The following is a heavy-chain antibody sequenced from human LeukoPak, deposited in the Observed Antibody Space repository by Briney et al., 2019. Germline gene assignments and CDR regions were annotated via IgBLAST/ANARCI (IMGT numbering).Heavy chain of an antibody. CDR3: ARDLGGNPWYFDY. V-gene: IGHV4-59*01. CDR2: IYYSGST. D-gene: IGHD1-14*01. J-gene: IGHJ4*02. CDR1: GGTIRSYY. Sequence: SETLSLTCTVSGGTIRSYYWSWIRQPPGKGLEWIGNIYYSGSTNVHPSLKSRVTISVDTSKNQLSLELSSVTTADTAVYYCARDLGGNPWYFDYWGQGILVTVSS.